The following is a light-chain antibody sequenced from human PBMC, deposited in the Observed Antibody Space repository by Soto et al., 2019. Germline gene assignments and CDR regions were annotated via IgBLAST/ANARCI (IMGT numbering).Light chain of an antibody. Sequence: DIQMTQSPSSLSASVGDRVTITCRASRSISNYLNWYQQKSGKVPRLLIYAASSLQPGVPSRFSGTGTGTAFTLTSTSLQPEYSATYYCQQSYSVPRFGPGTRVDLK. J-gene: IGKJ1*01. CDR2: AAS. CDR1: RSISNY. V-gene: IGKV1-39*01. CDR3: QQSYSVPR.